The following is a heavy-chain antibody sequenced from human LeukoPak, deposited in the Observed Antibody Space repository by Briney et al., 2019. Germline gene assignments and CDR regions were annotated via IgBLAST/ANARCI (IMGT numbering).Heavy chain of an antibody. Sequence: GGSLRLSCAASGFTFSSYSMNWVRQAPGKGLEWVSSISSSSSYIYYADSVKGRFTISRDNAKNSLYLQMNSLRAEDTAVYYCAPEVRYFDWLDFDYWGQGTLVTVSS. CDR2: ISSSSSYI. D-gene: IGHD3-9*01. CDR3: APEVRYFDWLDFDY. CDR1: GFTFSSYS. J-gene: IGHJ4*02. V-gene: IGHV3-21*01.